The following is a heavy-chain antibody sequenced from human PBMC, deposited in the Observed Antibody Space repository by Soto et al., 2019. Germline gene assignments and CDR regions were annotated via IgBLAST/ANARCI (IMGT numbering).Heavy chain of an antibody. Sequence: GGSLRLSCAASGFTFKRYAMSWVRQAPGKGLDWVSTISGSGDTTYYKDSVKGRFTISRDNSKNTLYLQMNGLRAEDTAVYFCAIFPIYDYGYDDDYWGQGALVTVSS. J-gene: IGHJ4*02. CDR1: GFTFKRYA. CDR2: ISGSGDTT. D-gene: IGHD4-17*01. V-gene: IGHV3-23*01. CDR3: AIFPIYDYGYDDDY.